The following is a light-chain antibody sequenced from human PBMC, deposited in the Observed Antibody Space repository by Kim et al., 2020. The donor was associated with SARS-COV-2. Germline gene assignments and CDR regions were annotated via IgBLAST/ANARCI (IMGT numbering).Light chain of an antibody. CDR1: QDMNTY. Sequence: DSQMTQSPSSLSASVGDRVTITCRTSQDMNTYMNWYQQKPGKAPKLLIYAATSLQDGDPSRFSGNTSGTYFTLTINSLQPDDFATYYCKQNYDTPSIGQGKQLEIK. V-gene: IGKV1-39*01. CDR2: AAT. CDR3: KQNYDTPS. J-gene: IGKJ5*01.